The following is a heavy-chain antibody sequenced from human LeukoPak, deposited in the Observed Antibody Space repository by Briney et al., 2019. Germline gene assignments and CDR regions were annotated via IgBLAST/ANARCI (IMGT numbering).Heavy chain of an antibody. CDR3: ARDGHGDGILTGYSYFGMDV. CDR2: MSGSGI. Sequence: TGGSLRLSCAATGFTFSDHNMGWMRQAPGKGLEWTSYMSGSGIYYADSVKGRFTISKDNAKNSLYLQMNSLRAEDTAVYFCARDGHGDGILTGYSYFGMDVWGQGTTVTVSS. J-gene: IGHJ6*02. V-gene: IGHV3-11*04. D-gene: IGHD3-9*01. CDR1: GFTFSDHN.